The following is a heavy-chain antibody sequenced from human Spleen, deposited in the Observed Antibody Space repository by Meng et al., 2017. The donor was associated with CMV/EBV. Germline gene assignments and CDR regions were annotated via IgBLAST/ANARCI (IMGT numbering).Heavy chain of an antibody. CDR2: IYYSGST. CDR3: ARHGGRDSGSYRDAFDI. J-gene: IGHJ3*02. V-gene: IGHV4-39*01. CDR1: GGSISSSSYY. D-gene: IGHD1-26*01. Sequence: SETLSLTCTVSGGSISSSSYYWGWIRQPPGKGLEWIGSIYYSGSTYYNPSLKSRVTISVDTSKNQFSLKLSSVTAADTAVYYCARHGGRDSGSYRDAFDIWGQGTMVTVSS.